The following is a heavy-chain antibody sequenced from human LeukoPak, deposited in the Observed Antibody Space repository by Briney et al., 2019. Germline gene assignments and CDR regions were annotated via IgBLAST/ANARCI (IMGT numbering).Heavy chain of an antibody. Sequence: SETLSLTCTVSGGSISSYYWSWIRQPPGKGLEWIGYIYYGGSTNYNPSLKSRVTISVDTSKNQFSLKLSSVTAADTAVYYCARDRGIAARPGYYGMDVWGQGTTVTVSS. CDR3: ARDRGIAARPGYYGMDV. V-gene: IGHV4-59*01. J-gene: IGHJ6*02. D-gene: IGHD6-6*01. CDR2: IYYGGST. CDR1: GGSISSYY.